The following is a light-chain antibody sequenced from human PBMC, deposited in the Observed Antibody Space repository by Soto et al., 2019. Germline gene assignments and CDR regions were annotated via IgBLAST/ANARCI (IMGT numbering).Light chain of an antibody. V-gene: IGLV2-14*01. CDR1: SSDVGGYNY. J-gene: IGLJ1*01. CDR2: DVR. CDR3: SSYATISTYV. Sequence: QSALTHPASVSGSPGQSITISCTGTSSDVGGYNYVSWYQQHPGKAPKLMIYDVRNRPSGVSNRFSGSKSVNTASLTISGLQAEDEADYYCSSYATISTYVFGTGTKVTVL.